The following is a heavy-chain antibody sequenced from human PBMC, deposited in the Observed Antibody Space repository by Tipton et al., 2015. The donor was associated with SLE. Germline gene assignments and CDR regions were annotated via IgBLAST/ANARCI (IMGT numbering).Heavy chain of an antibody. V-gene: IGHV3-23*01. CDR3: AKEGRREVYFGVVIASPDAFDI. J-gene: IGHJ3*02. CDR2: ISGSGGST. D-gene: IGHD3-3*01. Sequence: GSLRLSCAASGFTFSSYAMSWVRQAPGKGLEWVSAISGSGGSTYYADSVKGRFTISRDNSKNTLYLQMNSLRAEDTAVYYCAKEGRREVYFGVVIASPDAFDIWGQGTMVTVSS. CDR1: GFTFSSYA.